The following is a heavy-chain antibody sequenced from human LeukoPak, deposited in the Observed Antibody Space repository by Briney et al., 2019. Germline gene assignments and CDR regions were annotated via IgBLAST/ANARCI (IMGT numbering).Heavy chain of an antibody. CDR3: ARTLYIAAAPGGFDY. J-gene: IGHJ4*02. D-gene: IGHD6-13*01. CDR2: ISGYNGNT. V-gene: IGHV1-18*01. Sequence: GASVKVSCKASGYTFTTYNINWVRQAPGQGLEWMGWISGYNGNTNYAQKLQGRVTMTTDTSTSTAYMELRSLKSDDTAVYYCARTLYIAAAPGGFDYWGQGTLVTVSS. CDR1: GYTFTTYN.